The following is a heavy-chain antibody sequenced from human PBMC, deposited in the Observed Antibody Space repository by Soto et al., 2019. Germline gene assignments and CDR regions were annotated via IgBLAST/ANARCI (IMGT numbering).Heavy chain of an antibody. J-gene: IGHJ4*02. Sequence: GASVKVSCKASGYTFTSYLMHWVRQAPGQRLEWMGWINGGNGNTKYSQKFQGRVTITRDTSASTAYMELNSLRSEDTAVFYCARADYESRGYYYSYWGQGTLVTVSS. CDR3: ARADYESRGYYYSY. CDR1: GYTFTSYL. CDR2: INGGNGNT. V-gene: IGHV1-3*01. D-gene: IGHD3-22*01.